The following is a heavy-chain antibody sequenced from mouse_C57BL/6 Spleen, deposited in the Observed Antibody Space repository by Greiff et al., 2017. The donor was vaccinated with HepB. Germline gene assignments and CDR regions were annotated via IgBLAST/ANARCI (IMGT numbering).Heavy chain of an antibody. D-gene: IGHD2-3*01. CDR2: ISSGGDYI. V-gene: IGHV5-9-1*02. CDR1: GFTFSSYA. J-gene: IGHJ4*01. Sequence: DVKLEESGEGLVKPGGSLKLSCAASGFTFSSYAMSWVRQTPEKRLEWVAYISSGGDYIYYADTVKGRFTISRDNARKTLYLQMSSLKSEDTAMYYCTRDGYDAMDYWGQGTSVTVSS. CDR3: TRDGYDAMDY.